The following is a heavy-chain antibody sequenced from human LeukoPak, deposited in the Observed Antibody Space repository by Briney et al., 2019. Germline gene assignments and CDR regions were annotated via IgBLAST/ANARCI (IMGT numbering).Heavy chain of an antibody. Sequence: GGSLRLSCAASGFTFSIYAMSWVRQAPGKGLEWVSAISGSGDSTYCSDSVKGRFTISRDNSKNTLYVQMNSLRAEDTAVYYCAKPLVSDYYDSSGYWGYWGQGTLVTVSS. V-gene: IGHV3-23*01. CDR3: AKPLVSDYYDSSGYWGY. J-gene: IGHJ4*02. CDR2: ISGSGDST. D-gene: IGHD3-22*01. CDR1: GFTFSIYA.